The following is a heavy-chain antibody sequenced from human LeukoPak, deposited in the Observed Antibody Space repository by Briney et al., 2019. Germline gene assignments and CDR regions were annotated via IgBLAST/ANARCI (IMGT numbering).Heavy chain of an antibody. CDR1: GGSFSGSY. J-gene: IGHJ4*02. CDR3: ARLGGVSSSWKIDY. CDR2: INHSGST. Sequence: SETLSLTCAVHGGSFSGSYWRSIRQPPGKGLEWIGEINHSGSTHYNPSLKGRVTISVDTSKNQFSLKLTAVIAADTAVYYCARLGGVSSSWKIDYWGQGTLVTVS. D-gene: IGHD6-13*01. V-gene: IGHV4-34*01.